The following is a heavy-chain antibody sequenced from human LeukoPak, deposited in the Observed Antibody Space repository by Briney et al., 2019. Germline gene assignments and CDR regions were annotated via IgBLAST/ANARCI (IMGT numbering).Heavy chain of an antibody. Sequence: GGSLRLSCAASGFTFSSYAMHWVRQAPGKGLEWVAVISYDGSNKYYADSVKGRFTISRDNSKNTLYLQTNSLRAEDTAVYYCAGPSGSLWYYGMDVWGQGTTVTVSS. D-gene: IGHD1-26*01. CDR3: AGPSGSLWYYGMDV. V-gene: IGHV3-30-3*01. J-gene: IGHJ6*02. CDR1: GFTFSSYA. CDR2: ISYDGSNK.